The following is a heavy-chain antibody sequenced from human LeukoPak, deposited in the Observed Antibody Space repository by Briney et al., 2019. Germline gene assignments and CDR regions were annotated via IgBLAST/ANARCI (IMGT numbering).Heavy chain of an antibody. CDR2: IYYSGST. CDR1: GDSINDYY. D-gene: IGHD5-18*01. CDR3: ARGGGYSYGSFDY. Sequence: SETLSLTCTVSGDSINDYYWSWIRQSPGKGLEWIGYIYYSGSTSYNPSLKSRVTISLDTSNNHFSLKLRSVTAADTAVYYCARGGGYSYGSFDYWGPGSLVTVSS. V-gene: IGHV4-59*01. J-gene: IGHJ4*02.